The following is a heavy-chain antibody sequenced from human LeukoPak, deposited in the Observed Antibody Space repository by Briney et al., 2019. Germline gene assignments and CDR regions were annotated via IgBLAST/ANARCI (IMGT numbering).Heavy chain of an antibody. CDR3: ARDRGRRDGYNSAIDY. J-gene: IGHJ4*02. D-gene: IGHD5-24*01. V-gene: IGHV4-34*01. Sequence: PSETLSLTCAVYGGSFSGYYWSWLRQPPGKGLEWIGEINHSGSTNYNPSLKSRVTISVDTSKNQFSLKLSSVTAADTAVYYCARDRGRRDGYNSAIDYWGQGTLVAVSS. CDR1: GGSFSGYY. CDR2: INHSGST.